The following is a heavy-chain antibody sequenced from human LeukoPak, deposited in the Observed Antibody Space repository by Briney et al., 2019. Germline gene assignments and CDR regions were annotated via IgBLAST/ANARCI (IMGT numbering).Heavy chain of an antibody. D-gene: IGHD6-13*01. CDR1: GGSISSYY. CDR3: ASSIAAAGDRYFDY. J-gene: IGHJ4*02. CDR2: IYYSGST. V-gene: IGHV4-59*12. Sequence: PSETLSLTCTVSGGSISSYYWSWIRQPPGKGLEWIGYIYYSGSTYYNPSLKSRVTISVDTSKNQFSLKLSSVTAADTAVYYCASSIAAAGDRYFDYWGQGTLVTVSS.